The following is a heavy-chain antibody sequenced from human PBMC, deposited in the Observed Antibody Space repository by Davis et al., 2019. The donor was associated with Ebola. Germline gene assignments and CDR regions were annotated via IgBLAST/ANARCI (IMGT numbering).Heavy chain of an antibody. D-gene: IGHD6-6*01. Sequence: SGPTLVKPTETLTLTCTVSGFSLSNARMGVSWIRQPPGKALEWLAHIFSNDEKSYSTSLKSRLTISKDTSKSQVVLTMTNMDPVDTATYYCARTSLEYSSSSHYYYYYYGMDVWGQGTTVTVSS. CDR1: GFSLSNARMG. CDR2: IFSNDEK. V-gene: IGHV2-26*01. CDR3: ARTSLEYSSSSHYYYYYYGMDV. J-gene: IGHJ6*02.